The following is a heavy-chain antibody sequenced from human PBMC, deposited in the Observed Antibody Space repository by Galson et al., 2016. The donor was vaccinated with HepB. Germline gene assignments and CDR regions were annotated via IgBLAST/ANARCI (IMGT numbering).Heavy chain of an antibody. CDR3: ARDTLSSPWDLDY. J-gene: IGHJ4*02. Sequence: SLRLSCAVSGFTFRHYAIHWVRQAPGKGLEWVAVISFDGTIIYYADSVKGRFTISRDNSENTLYLQMGSLRAEDMAVYYCARDTLSSPWDLDYWGQGTLVTVSS. CDR1: GFTFRHYA. V-gene: IGHV3-30*14. CDR2: ISFDGTII. D-gene: IGHD2-2*01.